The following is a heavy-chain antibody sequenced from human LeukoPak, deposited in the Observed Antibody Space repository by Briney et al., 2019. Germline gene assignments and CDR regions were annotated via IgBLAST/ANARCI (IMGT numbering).Heavy chain of an antibody. D-gene: IGHD6-13*01. CDR1: EFTFRAYA. V-gene: IGHV3-23*01. J-gene: IGHJ4*02. CDR3: AKWAGEMTHSSTYCGPLDH. CDR2: ITGNGGST. Sequence: PGGSLRLSCAASEFTFRAYALSWVRQAPGKGLEWVSSITGNGGSTYYADSVKGRFTISRDNSKDTLYLQMNSLRAGDTAVYFCAKWAGEMTHSSTYCGPLDHWGQGTLVTVSS.